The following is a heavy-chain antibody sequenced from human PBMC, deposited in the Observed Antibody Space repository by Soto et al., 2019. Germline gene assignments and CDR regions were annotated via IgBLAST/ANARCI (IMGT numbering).Heavy chain of an antibody. V-gene: IGHV1-69*13. CDR3: ARGLSPYYYYYGMDV. CDR1: GGTFSSYA. J-gene: IGHJ6*02. Sequence: SVKVSCKASGGTFSSYAISWVRQAPGQGLEWMGGIIPIFGTANYAQKFQGRVTITADESTSTAYMELSSLGSEDTAVYYCARGLSPYYYYYGMDVWGQGTTVTVSS. CDR2: IIPIFGTA.